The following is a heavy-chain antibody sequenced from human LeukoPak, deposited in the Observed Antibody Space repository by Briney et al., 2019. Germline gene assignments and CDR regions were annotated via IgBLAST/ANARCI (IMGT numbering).Heavy chain of an antibody. CDR1: GYTFTDYY. D-gene: IGHD3-22*01. V-gene: IGHV1-2*02. CDR2: INPQSGGT. Sequence: GASVKVSCKASGYTFTDYYIHWVRQAPGQGLEWMGWINPQSGGTNFAQNFQGRVTMTRDTSIITAYMELSRLRSDDTAVYYCARVSWDYYDSTGNTYFDYWGQGTLVTVSS. CDR3: ARVSWDYYDSTGNTYFDY. J-gene: IGHJ4*02.